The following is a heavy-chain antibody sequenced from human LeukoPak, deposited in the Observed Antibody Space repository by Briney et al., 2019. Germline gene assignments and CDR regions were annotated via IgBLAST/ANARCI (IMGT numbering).Heavy chain of an antibody. Sequence: GGSLRLSCAVSGITFSSYGMSWVRQAPGKGLVWVSSISSTGGTTYYADSVKGRFTISRDNSKNTLYLQMNSLRAEDTAIYYCAKNGDRGAYCTGGTCYPYFYYYMDVWGKGTTVTI. CDR3: AKNGDRGAYCTGGTCYPYFYYYMDV. V-gene: IGHV3-23*01. CDR1: GITFSSYG. D-gene: IGHD2-15*01. CDR2: ISSTGGTT. J-gene: IGHJ6*03.